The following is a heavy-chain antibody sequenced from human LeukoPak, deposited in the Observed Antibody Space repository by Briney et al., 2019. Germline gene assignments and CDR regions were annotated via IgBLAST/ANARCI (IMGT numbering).Heavy chain of an antibody. CDR2: IYYSGST. V-gene: IGHV4-39*01. D-gene: IGHD3-3*01. CDR3: ARQAYLSGYFTLDY. Sequence: SETLSLTCTVSGGSISSSSYYWVWIRQPPGKGLQWIASIYYSGSTYYNPSLKSRVTISVDTSENQFSLKLSSVTAADTAVYYCARQAYLSGYFTLDYWGQGSLVTVSS. CDR1: GGSISSSSYY. J-gene: IGHJ4*02.